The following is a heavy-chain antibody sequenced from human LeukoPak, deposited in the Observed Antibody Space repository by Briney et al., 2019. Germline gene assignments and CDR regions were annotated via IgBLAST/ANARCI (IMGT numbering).Heavy chain of an antibody. D-gene: IGHD1-1*01. CDR1: RGSLTDYY. J-gene: IGHJ6*04. CDR3: ASQISRERCYYHYLMDV. Sequence: PSETLSLTCAVYRGSLTDYYWSWIRQPPGKGLEWIGEINHSGSTNYNPSLKSRVTISLDTSKNQFSLKLSSVTAADTAVYYCASQISRERCYYHYLMDVWDKGTTVTVSS. CDR2: INHSGST. V-gene: IGHV4-34*01.